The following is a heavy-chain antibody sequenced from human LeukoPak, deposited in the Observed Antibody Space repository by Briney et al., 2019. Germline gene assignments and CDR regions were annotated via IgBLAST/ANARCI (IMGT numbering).Heavy chain of an antibody. CDR1: AFTFTSYS. V-gene: IGHV3-23*01. CDR2: IRGSGGST. Sequence: GRSLRLACAAAAFTFTSYSTGCVRLARGGGLGWVSAIRGSGGSTYYADSVKGRFTISRDNSKNTLYLQMNSLRAEDTAVYYCAKDLEGSYYGVFFDYWGQGTLVTVSS. D-gene: IGHD3-10*01. CDR3: AKDLEGSYYGVFFDY. J-gene: IGHJ4*02.